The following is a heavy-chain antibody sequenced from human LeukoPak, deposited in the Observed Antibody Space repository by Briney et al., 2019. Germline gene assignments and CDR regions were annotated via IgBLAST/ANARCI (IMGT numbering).Heavy chain of an antibody. V-gene: IGHV4-59*01. D-gene: IGHD6-13*01. CDR3: ARDTVSWPALQD. J-gene: IGHJ4*02. Sequence: PSETLSLTCTVSGGSINSYYWSWIRQPPGKGLEWIGYMYYSGVTNYNPSLKSRVTISVEKSKNQFSLRLTSVTAADTAVYYCARDTVSWPALQDWGQGTLVTVSS. CDR2: MYYSGVT. CDR1: GGSINSYY.